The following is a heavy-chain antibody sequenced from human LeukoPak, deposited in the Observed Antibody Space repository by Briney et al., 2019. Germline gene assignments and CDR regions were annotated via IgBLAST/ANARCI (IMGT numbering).Heavy chain of an antibody. D-gene: IGHD2-2*02. CDR1: GYTFTSYY. CDR3: AVFVPAAIVDY. CDR2: INPSGGST. J-gene: IGHJ4*02. V-gene: IGHV1-46*01. Sequence: PGASVKVSCKASGYTFTSYYTHWVRQAPGQGLEWMGIINPSGGSTSYAQKFQGRVTMTRDTSTSTVYMELSSLRSEDTAVYYCAVFVPAAIVDYWGQGTLVTVSS.